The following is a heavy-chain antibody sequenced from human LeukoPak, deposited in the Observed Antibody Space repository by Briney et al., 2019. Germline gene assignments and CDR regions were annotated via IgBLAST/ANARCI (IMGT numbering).Heavy chain of an antibody. CDR2: IKQDGSEK. Sequence: PGGSLRLSCAASGFTFSSYWMSWVRQAPGKGLEWVANIKQDGSEKYYVDSVKGRFTISRDNAKNSLYLQMNSLRAEDTAVHYCARDRYNWNYVGDYWGQGTLVTVSS. V-gene: IGHV3-7*01. D-gene: IGHD1-7*01. J-gene: IGHJ4*02. CDR1: GFTFSSYW. CDR3: ARDRYNWNYVGDY.